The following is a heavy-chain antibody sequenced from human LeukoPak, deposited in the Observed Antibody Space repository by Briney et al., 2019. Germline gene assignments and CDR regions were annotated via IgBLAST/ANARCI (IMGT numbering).Heavy chain of an antibody. CDR2: ISGSGGST. CDR1: GFTVSSNY. Sequence: PGGSLRLSCAASGFTVSSNYMSWVRQAPGKGLEWVSAISGSGGSTYYADSVKGRFTISRDNSKNTLYLQMNSLRAEDTAVYYCARAIEFDYWGQGTLVTVSS. V-gene: IGHV3-23*01. J-gene: IGHJ4*02. CDR3: ARAIEFDY.